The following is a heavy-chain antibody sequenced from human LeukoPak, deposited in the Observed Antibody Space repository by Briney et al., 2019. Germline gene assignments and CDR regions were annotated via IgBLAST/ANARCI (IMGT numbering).Heavy chain of an antibody. Sequence: ASVKVSCKASGYTFTGYYMHWVRQAPGQGLEWMGWINPNSGGTNYAQKFQGRVTMTRGASISTAYMELSRLRSDDTAVYYCAREESSGYYHYWGQGTLVTVSS. CDR3: AREESSGYYHY. J-gene: IGHJ4*02. CDR1: GYTFTGYY. D-gene: IGHD3-22*01. CDR2: INPNSGGT. V-gene: IGHV1-2*02.